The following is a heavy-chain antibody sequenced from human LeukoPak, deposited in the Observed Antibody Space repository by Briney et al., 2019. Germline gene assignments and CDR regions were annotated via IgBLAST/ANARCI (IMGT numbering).Heavy chain of an antibody. CDR2: ISNTGST. J-gene: IGHJ4*02. D-gene: IGHD6-19*01. Sequence: PSETLSLTCTVSGGSVSGGSYYWSWIRQPPGKGLEWIGYISNTGSTNYNPSLKSRVTISVDTSKNQFSLKLSSVTAADTAVYYCATDSGYTGGPFDYWGQGTLATVSS. V-gene: IGHV4-61*01. CDR1: GGSVSGGSYY. CDR3: ATDSGYTGGPFDY.